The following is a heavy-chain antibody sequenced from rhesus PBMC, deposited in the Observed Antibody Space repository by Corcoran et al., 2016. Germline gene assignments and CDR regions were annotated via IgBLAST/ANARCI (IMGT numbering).Heavy chain of an antibody. V-gene: IGHV4-169*02. Sequence: QLQLQESGPGLVKPSETLSVTCAVSGGSISSSYWSWIRQAPGKGMECIVYIYGSGSSTNYTPPLRVRVTVSVTTAKTQLSLKLSSVTAADTAVYYCASGSWEYCTGSGCYVPYYFDYWGQGVLVTVSS. CDR2: IYGSGSST. CDR3: ASGSWEYCTGSGCYVPYYFDY. J-gene: IGHJ4*01. CDR1: GGSISSSY. D-gene: IGHD2-21*01.